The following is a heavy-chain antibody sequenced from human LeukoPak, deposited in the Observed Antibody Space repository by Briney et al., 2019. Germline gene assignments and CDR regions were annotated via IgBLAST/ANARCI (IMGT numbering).Heavy chain of an antibody. CDR3: VSFYETY. CDR2: INSDGSWT. Sequence: GGTLRLSCAASGNYWMHWVRQAPGKGLVWVSHINSDGSWTSYADSVKGRFTISKDNAKNTVYLQMNSLRAEDTAVYYCVSFYETYWGRGTLVTVSS. CDR1: GNYW. J-gene: IGHJ4*02. D-gene: IGHD2/OR15-2a*01. V-gene: IGHV3-74*01.